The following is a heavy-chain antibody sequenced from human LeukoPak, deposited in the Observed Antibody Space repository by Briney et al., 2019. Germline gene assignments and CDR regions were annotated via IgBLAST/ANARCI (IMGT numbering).Heavy chain of an antibody. Sequence: PSQPLSLTCAVSGGSISSGGYSWSWIRQPPGKGLEWIGYIYHSGSPYYHPSLKSRVTISVERSKNQFSLKLSSLTAANTDVYYCASMVRGVTLDPWGQGTLVTVSS. CDR2: IYHSGSP. J-gene: IGHJ5*02. CDR3: ASMVRGVTLDP. V-gene: IGHV4-30-2*01. CDR1: GGSISSGGYS. D-gene: IGHD3-10*01.